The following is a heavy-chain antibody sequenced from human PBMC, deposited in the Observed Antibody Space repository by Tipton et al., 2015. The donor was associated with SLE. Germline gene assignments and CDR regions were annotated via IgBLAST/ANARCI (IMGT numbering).Heavy chain of an antibody. V-gene: IGHV4-38-2*02. D-gene: IGHD2-2*01. J-gene: IGHJ4*02. CDR1: GYSISSGYY. Sequence: TLSLTCTVSGYSISSGYYWGWIRQPPGKGLEWIGSIYHSGSTYYNPSLKSRVTISVDTSKNQFSLKLSSVTAADTAVYYCARRRYCSSTSCLWYFDYWGQGTLVTVSS. CDR2: IYHSGST. CDR3: ARRRYCSSTSCLWYFDY.